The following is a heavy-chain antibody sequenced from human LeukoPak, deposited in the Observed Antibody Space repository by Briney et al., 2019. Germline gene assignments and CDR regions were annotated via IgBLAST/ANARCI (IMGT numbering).Heavy chain of an antibody. Sequence: PSETLSLTCTVSGGSISSYYWSWIRQPPGKGLEWIGYIYYSGSTNYNPSLKSRVTISVDTSKNQFSLKLSSVTAADTAVYCCAREGGSSTGHDAFDIWGQGTMVTVSS. D-gene: IGHD2-2*01. CDR2: IYYSGST. CDR1: GGSISSYY. CDR3: AREGGSSTGHDAFDI. J-gene: IGHJ3*02. V-gene: IGHV4-59*01.